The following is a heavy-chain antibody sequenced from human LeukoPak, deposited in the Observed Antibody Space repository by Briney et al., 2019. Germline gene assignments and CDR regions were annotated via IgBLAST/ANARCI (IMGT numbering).Heavy chain of an antibody. J-gene: IGHJ5*02. CDR1: GFTFSDYY. CDR2: ISSSSYYT. CDR3: ARDADIAAAGTRYNWFDP. Sequence: GGSLRLSCAASGFTFSDYYMSWIRQAPGKGLEWVSYISSSSYYTNYADSVKGRFTISRDNAKNSLYLQMNSLRAEDTAVYYCARDADIAAAGTRYNWFDPWGQGTLVTVSS. V-gene: IGHV3-11*06. D-gene: IGHD6-13*01.